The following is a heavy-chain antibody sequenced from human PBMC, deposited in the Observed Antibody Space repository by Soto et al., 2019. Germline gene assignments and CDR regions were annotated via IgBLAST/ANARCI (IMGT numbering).Heavy chain of an antibody. Sequence: QVQLVQSGAEVKKPGASVKVSCKVSGYTLNEVAMHWVRQAPGKGLEWLGGFDPDEAETIYAQHFQGRVTMTEDTSTDTVYMELSSLRSEVTALYFCTTYHGDYNFDHWGQGTLVTVSS. CDR2: FDPDEAET. J-gene: IGHJ5*02. CDR3: TTYHGDYNFDH. CDR1: GYTLNEVA. D-gene: IGHD4-17*01. V-gene: IGHV1-24*01.